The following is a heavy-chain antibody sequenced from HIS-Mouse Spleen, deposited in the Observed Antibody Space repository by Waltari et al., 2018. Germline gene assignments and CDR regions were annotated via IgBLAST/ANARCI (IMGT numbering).Heavy chain of an antibody. CDR3: ARIAEGYTSGWYAFDY. D-gene: IGHD6-19*01. CDR2: IDWDDDK. CDR1: GFSLSTSGMC. V-gene: IGHV2-70*15. J-gene: IGHJ4*02. Sequence: QVTLRASGPPLVKPTQTLTLTCTFSGFSLSTSGMCVSWFRQPPGKALEWLARIDWDDDKDYSTSLETRLTMSRDTSRIRVVLTMTNMDPLDAATYYCARIAEGYTSGWYAFDYWGQGTLVTVSS.